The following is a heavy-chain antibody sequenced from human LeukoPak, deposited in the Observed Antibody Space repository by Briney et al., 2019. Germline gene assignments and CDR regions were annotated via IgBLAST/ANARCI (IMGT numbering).Heavy chain of an antibody. J-gene: IGHJ5*02. CDR3: ARDPGDSSGYREFDP. CDR1: GGTFSSYA. Sequence: SVKVSCKASGGTFSSYAISWVRQAPGQGLEWMGGIIPIFGTANYAQKFQGRVTITADESTSTAYMELSRLRSEDTAVYYCARDPGDSSGYREFDPWGQGSLVSDSS. D-gene: IGHD3-22*01. CDR2: IIPIFGTA. V-gene: IGHV1-69*13.